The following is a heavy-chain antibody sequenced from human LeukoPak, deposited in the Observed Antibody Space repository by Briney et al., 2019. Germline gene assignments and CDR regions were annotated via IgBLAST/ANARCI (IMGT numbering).Heavy chain of an antibody. CDR2: LNQDGSER. D-gene: IGHD3-10*01. CDR3: AKCGTGSNFDY. CDR1: GFTFSSYW. J-gene: IGHJ4*02. Sequence: PGGSLRLSCVASGFTFSSYWMSWVRQTPGKGLEWVAHLNQDGSERYYVDSEKGRFTISRENVKNSLYLQMNSLRAEDTAVYYCAKCGTGSNFDYWGQGMLVTVSS. V-gene: IGHV3-7*02.